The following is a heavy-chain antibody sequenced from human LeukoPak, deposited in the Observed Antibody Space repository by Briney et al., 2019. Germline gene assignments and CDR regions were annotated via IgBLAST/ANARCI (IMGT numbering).Heavy chain of an antibody. J-gene: IGHJ6*02. CDR1: GGSISSRGYS. CDR2: IYHSGST. D-gene: IGHD6-19*01. V-gene: IGHV4-30-2*01. Sequence: SETLSLTCAVSGGSISSRGYSWSWIRQPPGKGLEWIGYIYHSGSTYYNPSLTSRVTISVDRSKNQFSLKLSSVTAADTAVYYCARAGQWYYYGMDVWGQGTTVTVS. CDR3: ARAGQWYYYGMDV.